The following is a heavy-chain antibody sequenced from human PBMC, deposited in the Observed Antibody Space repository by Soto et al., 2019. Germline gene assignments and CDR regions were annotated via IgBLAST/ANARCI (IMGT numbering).Heavy chain of an antibody. CDR1: GFTFSNVW. J-gene: IGHJ4*02. Sequence: PGGSLRLSCATSGFTFSNVWMNWVRQGPGKGLEWVANVKQDGVEKNYVDSVKGRFTISRDNTKASLYLQMNSLRAEDTAVYYCVCGTGWLIEYWGQGSLVTVSS. D-gene: IGHD2-8*02. V-gene: IGHV3-7*01. CDR3: VCGTGWLIEY. CDR2: VKQDGVEK.